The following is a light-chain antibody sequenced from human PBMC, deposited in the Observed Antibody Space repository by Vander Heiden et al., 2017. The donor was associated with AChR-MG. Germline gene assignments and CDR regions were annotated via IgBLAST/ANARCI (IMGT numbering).Light chain of an antibody. J-gene: IGLJ2*01. CDR3: CSYAGSYSWV. CDR1: SSDVGYYNY. Sequence: QSALTQPHSVSGSPGQSVTISCTGTSSDVGYYNYVSWYQQHPGKVPKFIIYDVTERPSGVPDRFSGSKSGNTASLTISGLQAEDEAEYYCCSYAGSYSWVFGGGTKLTVL. V-gene: IGLV2-11*01. CDR2: DVT.